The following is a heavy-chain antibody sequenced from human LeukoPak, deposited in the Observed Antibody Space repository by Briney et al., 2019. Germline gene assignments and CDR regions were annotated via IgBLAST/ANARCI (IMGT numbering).Heavy chain of an antibody. D-gene: IGHD3-22*01. CDR3: AKDPTYYYDSSGYSYFDY. J-gene: IGHJ4*02. CDR1: GFTFSSYA. V-gene: IGHV3-23*01. Sequence: GGSLRLSCAASGFTFSSYAMSWVRQAPGKGLEWVSAISGSGGSTYYADSVKGRFTISRDDSKNTLYLQMNSLRAEDTAVYYCAKDPTYYYDSSGYSYFDYWGQGTLVTVSS. CDR2: ISGSGGST.